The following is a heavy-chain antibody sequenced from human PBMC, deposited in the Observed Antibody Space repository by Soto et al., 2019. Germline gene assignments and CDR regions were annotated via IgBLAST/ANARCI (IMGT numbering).Heavy chain of an antibody. D-gene: IGHD4-17*01. Sequence: QLQLVQSGAEAKKPGASVKVSCKASGYTFPTSTISWVRQAPGQGLEWMGWIKAYSGNTNYAQKLQGRVTMTTDTYTNTAYMELRSLTTDDAAISDCAIADYGDDDYWGQGTLVTVSS. CDR2: IKAYSGNT. J-gene: IGHJ4*02. CDR1: GYTFPTST. V-gene: IGHV1-18*01. CDR3: AIADYGDDDY.